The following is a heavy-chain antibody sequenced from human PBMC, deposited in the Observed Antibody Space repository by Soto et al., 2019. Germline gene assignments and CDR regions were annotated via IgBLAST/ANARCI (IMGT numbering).Heavy chain of an antibody. CDR1: GFTFSNYA. Sequence: EVQLLESGGSLVQPGGSLRLSCAASGFTFSNYAVSWVRQAPGKGLEWVSAISGSGGTTYYAASVKGRFIISRDNSKSSLYLQMNSLSAEDTTVYYCVKGTQQLGWCYWGQGTLVTVSS. V-gene: IGHV3-23*01. CDR2: ISGSGGTT. J-gene: IGHJ4*02. CDR3: VKGTQQLGWCY. D-gene: IGHD6-13*01.